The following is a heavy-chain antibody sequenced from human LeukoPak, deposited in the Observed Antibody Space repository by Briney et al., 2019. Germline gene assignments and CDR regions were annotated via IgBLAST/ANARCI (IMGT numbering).Heavy chain of an antibody. D-gene: IGHD3-3*02. CDR1: GFTFSDYW. CDR3: ARDPGFSSFDY. Sequence: GGSLRLSCAVSGFTFSDYWVTWVRQTPGKGLEFVANINRDGSVKNYVDSVKGRFTISRDNAKNSLYLQMTSLRVDDTAIYYCARDPGFSSFDYWGQGTLVAVSS. J-gene: IGHJ4*02. V-gene: IGHV3-7*01. CDR2: INRDGSVK.